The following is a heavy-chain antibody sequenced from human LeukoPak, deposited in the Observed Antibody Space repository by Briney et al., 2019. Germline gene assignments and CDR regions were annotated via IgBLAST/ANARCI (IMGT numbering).Heavy chain of an antibody. D-gene: IGHD3-10*01. CDR2: INPNSGGT. V-gene: IGHV1-2*02. CDR1: GYTFTGYY. Sequence: ASVKVSCKASGYTFTGYYMHWVRQAPGQGLEWMGWINPNSGGTNYAQKFQGRVTMTRDTSISTAYMELSRLRSDDTAVYYCARVRGLRVRGLDWFDPWGQGTLVTVSS. CDR3: ARVRGLRVRGLDWFDP. J-gene: IGHJ5*02.